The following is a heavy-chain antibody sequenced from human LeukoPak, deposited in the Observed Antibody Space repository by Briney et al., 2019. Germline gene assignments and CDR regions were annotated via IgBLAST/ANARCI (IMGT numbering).Heavy chain of an antibody. Sequence: GGSLRLSCAASGFTFSIYAMLWARQAPGKGLEWVSAISGSGGSTYYADSVKGRFTISRDNSKNTLYLQMNSLRAEDTAVYYCAKAHSSSSHYYYYMDVWGKGTTVTVSS. CDR2: ISGSGGST. J-gene: IGHJ6*03. CDR1: GFTFSIYA. D-gene: IGHD6-6*01. CDR3: AKAHSSSSHYYYYMDV. V-gene: IGHV3-23*01.